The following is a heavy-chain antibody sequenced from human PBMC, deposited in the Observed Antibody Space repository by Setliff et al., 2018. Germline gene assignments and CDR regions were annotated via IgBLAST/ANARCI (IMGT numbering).Heavy chain of an antibody. CDR1: GDSISSRRSY. CDR2: IYTSWST. Sequence: SETLSLTCTVSGDSISSRRSYWGWFRQPAGKGLEWIGQIYTSWSTNYNPSLKSRVTILLDTSKNQFSLTLTSVTAADTAVYYCARMTGFQYIDVWGKGTTVTVSS. J-gene: IGHJ6*03. V-gene: IGHV4-61*09. D-gene: IGHD3-3*01. CDR3: ARMTGFQYIDV.